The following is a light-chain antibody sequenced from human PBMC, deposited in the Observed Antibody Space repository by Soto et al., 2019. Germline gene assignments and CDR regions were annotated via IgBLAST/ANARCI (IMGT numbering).Light chain of an antibody. J-gene: IGKJ1*01. CDR2: GAS. CDR3: HQYGSLFQT. Sequence: EIVMTQSPATLSVSPGERATLSCRASQSVSSTLAWYQQKPGQAPRLLIYGASNRPTGIPDRFRGSGSGTDFTLTITRLEPEDFAVYYCHQYGSLFQTFGQGTKVDIK. CDR1: QSVSST. V-gene: IGKV3-20*01.